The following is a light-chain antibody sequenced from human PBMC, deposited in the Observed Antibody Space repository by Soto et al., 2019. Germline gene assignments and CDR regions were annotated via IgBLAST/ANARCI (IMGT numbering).Light chain of an antibody. J-gene: IGLJ1*01. CDR1: SSDVGGYNY. CDR2: DVT. CDR3: ISFTSRHIYV. Sequence: QSALTQPAPVSGSPGQSITISCTGTSSDVGGYNYVSWYQQHPGRAPKLIIYDVTNRPSGISNRFSGSKSGNTASLTISGLQTEDEADYYCISFTSRHIYVFGTGTKVTVL. V-gene: IGLV2-14*03.